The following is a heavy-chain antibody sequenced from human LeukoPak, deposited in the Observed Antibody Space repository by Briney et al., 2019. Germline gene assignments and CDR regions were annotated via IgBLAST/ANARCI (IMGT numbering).Heavy chain of an antibody. CDR3: ASSPYYYDSSGYYYHLTGFDY. CDR2: INPNSGGT. D-gene: IGHD3-22*01. CDR1: GYIFTDYY. J-gene: IGHJ4*02. Sequence: ASVKVSCKASGYIFTDYYMHWVRQAPGQELGWMGRINPNSGGTNYAQKFQGRVTMTRDTSISTAYMELSRLRSDDTAVYYCASSPYYYDSSGYYYHLTGFDYWGQGTLVTVSS. V-gene: IGHV1-2*06.